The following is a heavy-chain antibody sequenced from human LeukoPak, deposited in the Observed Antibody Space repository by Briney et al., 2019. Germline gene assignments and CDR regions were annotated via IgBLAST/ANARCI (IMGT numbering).Heavy chain of an antibody. V-gene: IGHV3-74*01. CDR3: VKRDGYKPWDYNGMDV. D-gene: IGHD5-24*01. CDR2: IKSDGTTT. Sequence: PGGSLRLSCAASGFTFRNSWMNWVRQAPGKGLVWVSRIKSDGTTTTYADSVKGRFIISRDNAKNTLYLQMNSLRAEDTAVYYCVKRDGYKPWDYNGMDVWGQGTTVTVS. J-gene: IGHJ6*02. CDR1: GFTFRNSW.